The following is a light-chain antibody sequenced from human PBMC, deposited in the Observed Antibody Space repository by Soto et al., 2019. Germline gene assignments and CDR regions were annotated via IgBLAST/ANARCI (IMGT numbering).Light chain of an antibody. CDR2: KAS. Sequence: DIQMTQSPSTLSASVGDRVTITCRASQSISSWLAWYQQKPGKAPKLLIYKASSLEGGVPSRFSGSGSGTEFPLTNSSLQPDDFATYYFPHYNSSFGQGTKLEIK. CDR1: QSISSW. V-gene: IGKV1-5*03. CDR3: PHYNSS. J-gene: IGKJ2*01.